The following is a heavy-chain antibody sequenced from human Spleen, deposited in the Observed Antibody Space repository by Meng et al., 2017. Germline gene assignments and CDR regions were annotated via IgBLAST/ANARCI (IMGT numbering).Heavy chain of an antibody. Sequence: QGQFRRWAAGLLKPSETLSLTCVVSGGSFSDYYWSWIRQPPGKGLEWIGEINHSGSTNYNPSLESRATISVDTSQNNLSLKLSSVTAADSAVYYCARGPTTMAHDFDYWGQGTLVTV. V-gene: IGHV4-34*01. CDR3: ARGPTTMAHDFDY. CDR2: INHSGST. J-gene: IGHJ4*02. D-gene: IGHD4-11*01. CDR1: GGSFSDYY.